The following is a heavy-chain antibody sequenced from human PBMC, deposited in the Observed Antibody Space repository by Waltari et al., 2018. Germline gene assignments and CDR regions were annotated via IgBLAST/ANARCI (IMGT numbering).Heavy chain of an antibody. Sequence: QVQLVQSGAEVKKPGASVKVSCKASGYTFTGYYMHWVRQAPGQGLEWMGWINPNSGGTNYAQKFQGRVTITRDTSASTAYMELSSLRSEDTAVYYCARPRAGYSSGWPDAFDIWGQGTMVTVSS. J-gene: IGHJ3*02. CDR2: INPNSGGT. D-gene: IGHD6-19*01. CDR1: GYTFTGYY. V-gene: IGHV1-2*02. CDR3: ARPRAGYSSGWPDAFDI.